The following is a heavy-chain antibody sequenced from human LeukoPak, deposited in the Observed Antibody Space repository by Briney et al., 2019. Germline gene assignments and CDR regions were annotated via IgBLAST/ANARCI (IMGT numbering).Heavy chain of an antibody. Sequence: SETLSLTCTVSGGSISTYYWNWIRQPPGKGLEWIGYIYFSGSINYNRSLKSRVTISVDTSKNQFSLRLNSVTAADTAVYYCARGTGSSFTPYYFDYWGQGTLVTVSS. CDR3: ARGTGSSFTPYYFDY. V-gene: IGHV4-59*01. CDR2: IYFSGSI. CDR1: GGSISTYY. D-gene: IGHD1-26*01. J-gene: IGHJ4*02.